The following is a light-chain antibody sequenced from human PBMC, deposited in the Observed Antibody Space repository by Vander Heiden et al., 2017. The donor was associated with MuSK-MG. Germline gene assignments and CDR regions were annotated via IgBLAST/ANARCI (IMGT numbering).Light chain of an antibody. CDR1: SSNIGSNT. CDR3: AAWDDSLNGPV. CDR2: SNN. V-gene: IGLV1-44*01. J-gene: IGLJ3*02. Sequence: QSVPTQPPSASGTPGQRVTISCSGSSSNIGSNTVNWYQQLPGTAPKLLIYSNNQRPSGVPDRFSGSKSGTSASLAISGLQSEDEADYYCAAWDDSLNGPVFGGGTKLTVL.